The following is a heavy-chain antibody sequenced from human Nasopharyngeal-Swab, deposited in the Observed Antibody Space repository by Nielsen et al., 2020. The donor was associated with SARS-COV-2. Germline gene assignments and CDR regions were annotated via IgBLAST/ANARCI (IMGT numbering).Heavy chain of an antibody. J-gene: IGHJ6*02. CDR3: ARGDSSGLPQAVYGMDV. V-gene: IGHV3-48*03. CDR2: IGSFGSTI. CDR1: GFSLSSYE. Sequence: GESLKISCAASGFSLSSYEMNWVRQAPGKGLEWVSYIGSFGSTIYLDSVKGRITVSRDNAKNSLYLQMNSLRAEDTAVYYCARGDSSGLPQAVYGMDVWGQGTTVSVSS. D-gene: IGHD3-22*01.